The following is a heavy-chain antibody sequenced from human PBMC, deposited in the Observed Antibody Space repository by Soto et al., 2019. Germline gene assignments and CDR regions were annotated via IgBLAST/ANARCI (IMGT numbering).Heavy chain of an antibody. CDR1: GGSISSGGYY. V-gene: IGHV4-31*03. CDR2: IYYSGST. Sequence: PSETLSLTCTVSGGSISSGGYYWSWIRQHPGKGLEWIGYIYYSGSTYYNPSLKSRVTISVDTSKNQFSLKLSSVTAADTAVYYCARDRRWVRGAYGMDVWGQGTTVTVSS. CDR3: ARDRRWVRGAYGMDV. D-gene: IGHD3-10*01. J-gene: IGHJ6*02.